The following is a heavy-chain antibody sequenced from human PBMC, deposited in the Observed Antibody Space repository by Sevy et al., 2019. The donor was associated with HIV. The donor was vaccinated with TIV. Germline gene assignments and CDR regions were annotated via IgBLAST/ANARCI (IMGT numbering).Heavy chain of an antibody. CDR1: EFTFSSYA. Sequence: GGSLRLSCAASEFTFSSYAMSWVRQAPGKGLQWVSAISGSGDSTYYADSVKGRFTISRDNSKNTLFLQMNSLRAEDTAVYYCAKTSALSMSGGYRAIDYWGQGTLVTVSS. D-gene: IGHD2-15*01. CDR3: AKTSALSMSGGYRAIDY. J-gene: IGHJ4*02. CDR2: ISGSGDST. V-gene: IGHV3-23*01.